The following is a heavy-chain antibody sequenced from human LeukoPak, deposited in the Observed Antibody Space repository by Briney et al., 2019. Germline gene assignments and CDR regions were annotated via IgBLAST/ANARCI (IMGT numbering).Heavy chain of an antibody. CDR2: IIPIFGTA. J-gene: IGHJ4*02. CDR1: GGTFSSYA. Sequence: SVKVSCKASGGTFSSYAISWVRQAPGQGLEWMGGIIPIFGTANYAQKFQGRVTITADESTSTAYMELSGLRSEDTAVYYCARAGSSSWYGGREFDYWGQGTLVTVSS. V-gene: IGHV1-69*13. CDR3: ARAGSSSWYGGREFDY. D-gene: IGHD6-13*01.